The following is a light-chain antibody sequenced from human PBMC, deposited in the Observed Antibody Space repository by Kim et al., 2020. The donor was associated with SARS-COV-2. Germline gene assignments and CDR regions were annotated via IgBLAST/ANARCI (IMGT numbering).Light chain of an antibody. J-gene: IGLJ1*01. CDR1: SSYVGGYNS. Sequence: GQSITISCTGTSSYVGGYNSVSWYQQPPGKAPKLMIYDVSERASGVSNRFSGSQSGNTASLTISGLRAEDEADYYCSSHTTSSTYVFGSGTKVTVL. CDR3: SSHTTSSTYV. V-gene: IGLV2-14*03. CDR2: DVS.